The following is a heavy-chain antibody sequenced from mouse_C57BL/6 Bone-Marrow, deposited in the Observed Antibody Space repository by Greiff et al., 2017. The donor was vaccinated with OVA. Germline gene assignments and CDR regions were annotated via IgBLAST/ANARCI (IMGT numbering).Heavy chain of an antibody. J-gene: IGHJ2*01. CDR2: ISDGGSYT. D-gene: IGHD3-2*02. CDR3: ARVRQLRLYFDY. V-gene: IGHV5-4*01. CDR1: GFTFSSYA. Sequence: EVHLVESGGGLVKPGGSLKLSCAASGFTFSSYAMSWVRQTPEKRLEWVATISDGGSYTYYPDNVKGRFTISRDNAKNNLYLQMSHLKSEDTAMYYCARVRQLRLYFDYWGQGTTLTVSS.